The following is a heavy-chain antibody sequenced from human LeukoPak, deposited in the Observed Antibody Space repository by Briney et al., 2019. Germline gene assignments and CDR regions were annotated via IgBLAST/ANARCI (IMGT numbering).Heavy chain of an antibody. V-gene: IGHV3-7*01. J-gene: IGHJ3*01. CDR2: IIQDGSEE. CDR3: ARWKMELQRNAFDF. CDR1: GFTFRTYW. Sequence: GGSLRLSCAASGFTFRTYWMSWIRQAPEKEPEWVADIIQDGSEEYYLQSVRGRFTVSRDNAQNAVFLQMTNLRADDTAVYYCARWKMELQRNAFDFWGQGTVVTVSS. D-gene: IGHD1-26*01.